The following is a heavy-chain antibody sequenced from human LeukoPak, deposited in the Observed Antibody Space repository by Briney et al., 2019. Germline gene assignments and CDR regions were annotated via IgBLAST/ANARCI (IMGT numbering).Heavy chain of an antibody. V-gene: IGHV4-30-4*08. D-gene: IGHD1-26*01. CDR3: ASSIVGAMDY. J-gene: IGHJ4*02. CDR1: GGSISSGDYY. Sequence: SETLSLTYTPTGGSISSGDYYWSWIRQPPGKGLEWIGYIYYSGSTYYNPSLKSRVTISVDTSKNQFSLKLRSVTAADTAVYYCASSIVGAMDYWGQGTLVTVSS. CDR2: IYYSGST.